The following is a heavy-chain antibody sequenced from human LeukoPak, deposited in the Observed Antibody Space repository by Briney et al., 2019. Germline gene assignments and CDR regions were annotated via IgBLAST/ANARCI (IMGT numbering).Heavy chain of an antibody. CDR2: INPNSGGT. CDR3: ARAQSVVAATGDFDY. J-gene: IGHJ4*02. CDR1: GYTFTGYY. V-gene: IGHV1-2*02. D-gene: IGHD2-15*01. Sequence: ASVKVSCKASGYTFTGYYMHWVRQAPGQGLEWMGWINPNSGGTNYAQKFHGRVTMTRDTSISTAYMELSRLISDDTAVYYCARAQSVVAATGDFDYWGQGTLVTVSS.